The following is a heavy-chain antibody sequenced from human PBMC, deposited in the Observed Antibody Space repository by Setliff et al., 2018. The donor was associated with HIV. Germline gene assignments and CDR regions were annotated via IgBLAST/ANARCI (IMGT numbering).Heavy chain of an antibody. J-gene: IGHJ5*01. Sequence: KTSETLSLTCAVYGRSLSIYFWTWIRQSPGKGLEWIGEIDHGGSPTYNPSFKSRVSISLDTANKQFSLTLNSLTAADSASYFCAGGFPKYNFRLFDSWGQGTLVTVSS. V-gene: IGHV4-34*01. CDR1: GRSLSIYF. CDR3: AGGFPKYNFRLFDS. D-gene: IGHD1-1*01. CDR2: IDHGGSP.